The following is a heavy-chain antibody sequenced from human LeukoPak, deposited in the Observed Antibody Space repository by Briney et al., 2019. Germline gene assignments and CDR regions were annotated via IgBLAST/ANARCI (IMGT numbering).Heavy chain of an antibody. V-gene: IGHV4-59*11. Sequence: SETLSLTCTVSGGSFSSHYWSWIRQPPGKGLEWIGYINHSGRTNYNTSLKSRVTISVDTSKNQFSLKLSSVTAADTAVYYCARVGVNYSVDYWGQGTLVTVSS. CDR3: ARVGVNYSVDY. J-gene: IGHJ4*02. D-gene: IGHD2-21*01. CDR2: INHSGRT. CDR1: GGSFSSHY.